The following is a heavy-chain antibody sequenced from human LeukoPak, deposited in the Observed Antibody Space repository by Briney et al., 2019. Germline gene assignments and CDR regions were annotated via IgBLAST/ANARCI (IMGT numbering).Heavy chain of an antibody. CDR1: GDSFTSYW. D-gene: IGHD6-13*01. Sequence: HGESLKISCKGSGDSFTSYWIGWVRQMPGKGLEWMGIIYPDDSDTRYSPSFQGQVTISADKSISTAYLQWSSLKASDTAMYYCARLEYSSSSEPFDYWGQGTLVTVSS. J-gene: IGHJ4*02. CDR3: ARLEYSSSSEPFDY. V-gene: IGHV5-51*01. CDR2: IYPDDSDT.